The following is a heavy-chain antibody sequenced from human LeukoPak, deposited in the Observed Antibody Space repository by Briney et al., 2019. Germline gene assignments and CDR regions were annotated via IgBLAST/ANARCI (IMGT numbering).Heavy chain of an antibody. Sequence: ASVKVSCKAFGYTFTSYYMHWVRQAPGQGLEWMGIINPSGGSTSYAQKFQGRVAMTRDTSTSTVYMELSSLRSEDTAVYYCARVCGRTNDAFDIWGQGTMVTVSS. CDR2: INPSGGST. D-gene: IGHD3-16*01. CDR1: GYTFTSYY. V-gene: IGHV1-46*01. CDR3: ARVCGRTNDAFDI. J-gene: IGHJ3*02.